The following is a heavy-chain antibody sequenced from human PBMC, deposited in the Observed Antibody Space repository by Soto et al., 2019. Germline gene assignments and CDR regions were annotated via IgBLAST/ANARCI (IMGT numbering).Heavy chain of an antibody. V-gene: IGHV4-59*01. Sequence: TSETLSLTCTVSGGSISSYYWSWIRQPPGKGLEWIGYIYYSGSTNYNPSLKSRVTISVDTSKNQFSLKLSSVTAAGTAVYYCTSGTSGSSGPLYWGQGTLVTVSS. CDR1: GGSISSYY. CDR3: TSGTSGSSGPLY. D-gene: IGHD3-22*01. J-gene: IGHJ4*02. CDR2: IYYSGST.